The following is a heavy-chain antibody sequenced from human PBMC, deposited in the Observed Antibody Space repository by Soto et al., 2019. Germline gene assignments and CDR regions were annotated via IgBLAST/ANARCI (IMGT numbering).Heavy chain of an antibody. J-gene: IGHJ4*02. V-gene: IGHV4-59*08. CDR2: IYYSGST. CDR3: ARWGGYDYVGYFDY. D-gene: IGHD5-12*01. CDR1: GGSISSYY. Sequence: PSETLSLTCTVSGGSISSYYWSWIRQPPGKGLEWIGYIYYSGSTNYNPSLKSRVTISVDTSKNQFSLKLSSVTTADTAVYYCARWGGYDYVGYFDYWGQGTLVTVSS.